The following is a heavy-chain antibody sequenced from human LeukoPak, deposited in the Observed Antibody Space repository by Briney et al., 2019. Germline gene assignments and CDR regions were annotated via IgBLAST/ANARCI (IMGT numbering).Heavy chain of an antibody. J-gene: IGHJ4*02. V-gene: IGHV3-23*01. CDR2: VSDTAGSI. D-gene: IGHD3-10*01. CDR1: GFTFGTYG. CDR3: AKGGSGSSYSPSDF. Sequence: PGGSLRLSCAASGFTFGTYGMSWVRQAPGKGLEWVSSVSDTAGSIYYADSVKGRFTTSRDNSKNTLYLQMNSLRADDTAVYYCAKGGSGSSYSPSDFWGQGTLVTVSS.